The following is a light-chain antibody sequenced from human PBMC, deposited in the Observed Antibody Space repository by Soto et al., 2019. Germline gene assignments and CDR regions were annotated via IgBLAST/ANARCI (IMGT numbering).Light chain of an antibody. CDR2: AAS. CDR1: QSISSY. J-gene: IGKJ1*01. V-gene: IGKV1-39*01. CDR3: QQSYSTPWT. Sequence: DIQMTQSPSSLSASVGDRVTITCRASQSISSYLNWYQQKPGKAPKLLIYAASSLQSGVPSRFSGGGSGTDSTRTISSLQPEDFATYYCQQSYSTPWTFGQGTKVEIK.